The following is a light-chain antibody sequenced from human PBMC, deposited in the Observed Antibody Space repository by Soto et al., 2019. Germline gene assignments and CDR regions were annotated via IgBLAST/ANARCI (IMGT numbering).Light chain of an antibody. V-gene: IGKV1-27*01. CDR2: ATS. CDR3: QKHNSSPQA. J-gene: IGKJ3*01. Sequence: DIQRTHPPSSRSASVEDRVTITCGASQTINYYLAWYQQKPGKAPKLLIYATSTLQTGVPSRFSGSGSGTDFTLTISSLQPEDFATYYCQKHNSSPQAFGPGTKVDIK. CDR1: QTINYY.